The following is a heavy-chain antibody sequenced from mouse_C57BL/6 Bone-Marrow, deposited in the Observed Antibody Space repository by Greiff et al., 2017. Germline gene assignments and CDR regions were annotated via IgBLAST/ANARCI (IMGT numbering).Heavy chain of an antibody. D-gene: IGHD2-4*01. CDR3: ATSYDYDDYTLDY. Sequence: QVQLQQPGAELVKPGASVKLSCKASGYTFTNDWMHWVKQRPGQGLEWIGMMHPNGGSPDYNEKFKSEATLSVDKSSRTAYMELSSLTSEDSAVYYCATSYDYDDYTLDYWGQGTSVTVSS. J-gene: IGHJ4*01. CDR2: MHPNGGSP. CDR1: GYTFTNDW. V-gene: IGHV1-64*01.